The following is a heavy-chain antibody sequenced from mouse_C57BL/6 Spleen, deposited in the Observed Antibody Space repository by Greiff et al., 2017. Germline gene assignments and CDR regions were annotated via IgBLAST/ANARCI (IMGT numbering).Heavy chain of an antibody. CDR2: IYPRDGST. D-gene: IGHD4-1*01. V-gene: IGHV1-85*01. Sequence: QVHVKQSGPELVKPGASVKLSCKASGYTFTSYDINWVKQRPGQGLVGIGWIYPRDGSTKYNEKFKGKATLTVDTSSSTAYMELHSLTSEDSAVYFCAREDELGRGWFAYWGQGTLVTVSA. CDR1: GYTFTSYD. J-gene: IGHJ3*01. CDR3: AREDELGRGWFAY.